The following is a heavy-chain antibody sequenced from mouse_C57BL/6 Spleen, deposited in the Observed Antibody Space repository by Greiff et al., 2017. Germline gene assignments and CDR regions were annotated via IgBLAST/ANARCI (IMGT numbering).Heavy chain of an antibody. Sequence: VQLQQSGAELVRPGASVTLSCKASGYTFTDYEMHWVKQTPVHGLEWIGAIDPETGGTAYNQKFKGKAILTADKSSSTAYMVLRSLTSEDSAVYYCTRFYYYGISYYFDYWGQGTTLTVSS. D-gene: IGHD1-1*01. V-gene: IGHV1-15*01. CDR1: GYTFTDYE. CDR2: IDPETGGT. J-gene: IGHJ2*01. CDR3: TRFYYYGISYYFDY.